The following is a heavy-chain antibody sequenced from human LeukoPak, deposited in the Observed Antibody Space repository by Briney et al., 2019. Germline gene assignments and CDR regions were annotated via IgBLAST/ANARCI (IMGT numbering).Heavy chain of an antibody. CDR1: GGSISSYY. V-gene: IGHV4-59*01. CDR2: IYYSGST. D-gene: IGHD2-2*01. Sequence: SETLSLTCTVSGGSISSYYWSWTRQPPGKGLGWIGYIYYSGSTNYNPSLKSRVTISVDPSKHQFSLKLSSVTAADTAVYYCARVSCSSTSCHYYFDYWGQGTLVTVSS. J-gene: IGHJ4*02. CDR3: ARVSCSSTSCHYYFDY.